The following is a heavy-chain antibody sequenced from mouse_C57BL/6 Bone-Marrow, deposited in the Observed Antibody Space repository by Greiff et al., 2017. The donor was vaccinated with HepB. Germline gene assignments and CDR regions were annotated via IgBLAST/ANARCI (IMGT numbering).Heavy chain of an antibody. Sequence: EVKVVESGEGLVKPGGSLKLSCAASGFTFSSYAMSWVRQTPEKRLEWVAYISSGGDYIYYADTVKGRFTISRDNARNTLYLQMSSPKSEDTAMYYCTREGKSSDVWGTGTTVTVSS. CDR3: TREGKSSDV. CDR2: ISSGGDYI. V-gene: IGHV5-9-1*02. CDR1: GFTFSSYA. J-gene: IGHJ1*03.